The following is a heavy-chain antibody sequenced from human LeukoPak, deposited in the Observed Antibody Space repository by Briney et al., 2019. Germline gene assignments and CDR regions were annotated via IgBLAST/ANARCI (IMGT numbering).Heavy chain of an antibody. D-gene: IGHD3-16*02. Sequence: SETLSLTCAVYGGSFSGYYWSWIRQPPGKGLEWIGEINHSGSTNYNSSLKSRVTISVDTSKNQFSLKLSSVTAADTAVYYCARDGERGELSLYMDYWGQGTLVTVSS. CDR3: ARDGERGELSLYMDY. J-gene: IGHJ4*02. CDR2: INHSGST. V-gene: IGHV4-34*01. CDR1: GGSFSGYY.